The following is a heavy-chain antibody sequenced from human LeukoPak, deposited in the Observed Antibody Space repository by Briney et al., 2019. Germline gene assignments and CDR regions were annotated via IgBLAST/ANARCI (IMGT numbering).Heavy chain of an antibody. CDR2: IYYSGST. D-gene: IGHD2-2*01. CDR3: ARVPRGSTIWRTYSFHY. J-gene: IGHJ4*02. CDR1: GGSISSGGYY. Sequence: SVTLSLTCTVSGGSISSGGYYWSWIRQHPGKGLEWIGYIYYSGSTYYNPSLKSRVTISVDTSKNQFSLKLSSVTAADTAVYYCARVPRGSTIWRTYSFHYWVQGTLVTVSS. V-gene: IGHV4-31*03.